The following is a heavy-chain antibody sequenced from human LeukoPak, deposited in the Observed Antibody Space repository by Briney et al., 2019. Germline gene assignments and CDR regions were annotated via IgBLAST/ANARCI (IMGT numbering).Heavy chain of an antibody. CDR3: ARAAAGIGAFDI. CDR2: IYYSGST. J-gene: IGHJ3*02. V-gene: IGHV4-59*01. Sequence: PSETLSLTCTVSGGSISSYYWSWIRQPPGKGLEWIGYIYYSGSTNYNPSLKSRVTISVDTSKNQFSLMLSSVTAADTAVYYCARAAAGIGAFDIWGQGTMVTVSS. CDR1: GGSISSYY. D-gene: IGHD6-13*01.